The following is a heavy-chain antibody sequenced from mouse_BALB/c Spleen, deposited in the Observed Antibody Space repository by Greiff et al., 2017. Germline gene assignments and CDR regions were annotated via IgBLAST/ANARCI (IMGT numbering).Heavy chain of an antibody. CDR2: ISYDGSN. D-gene: IGHD2-10*02. J-gene: IGHJ4*01. CDR1: GYSITSGYY. V-gene: IGHV3-6*02. Sequence: EVHLVESGPGLVKPSQSLSLTCSVTGYSITSGYYWNWIRQFPGNKLEWMGYISYDGSNNYNPSLKNRISITRDTSKNQFFLKLNSVTTEDTATYYCARAVWDYYAMDYWGQGTSVTVSS. CDR3: ARAVWDYYAMDY.